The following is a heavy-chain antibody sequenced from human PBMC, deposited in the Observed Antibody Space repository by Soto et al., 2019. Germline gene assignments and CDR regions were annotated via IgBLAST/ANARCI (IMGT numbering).Heavy chain of an antibody. V-gene: IGHV2-70*04. CDR2: IDWDDDK. CDR1: GFSLSTGGMR. D-gene: IGHD3-22*01. J-gene: IGHJ4*02. Sequence: SGPTLVNPTQTLTLTCTFSGFSLSTGGMRVSWIRQPPGKALEWLARIDWDDDKFYSTSLKTRLTISKDTSKNQVVLTVTNMDPVGTATYYCARTSYDSSGYFDYWGQGILVTVSS. CDR3: ARTSYDSSGYFDY.